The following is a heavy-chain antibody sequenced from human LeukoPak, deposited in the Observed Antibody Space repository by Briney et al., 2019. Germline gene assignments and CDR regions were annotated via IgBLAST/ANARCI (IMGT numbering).Heavy chain of an antibody. J-gene: IGHJ4*02. D-gene: IGHD2-15*01. V-gene: IGHV1-2*04. Sequence: ASVKVSCKASGYTFTGYYMHWVRQAPGQGLEWMGWINPNSGGTNYAQKFQGWVTMTRDTSISTAYMELSRLRSDDTAVYYCARGYCSGGSCYFDYWGQETLVTVSS. CDR1: GYTFTGYY. CDR2: INPNSGGT. CDR3: ARGYCSGGSCYFDY.